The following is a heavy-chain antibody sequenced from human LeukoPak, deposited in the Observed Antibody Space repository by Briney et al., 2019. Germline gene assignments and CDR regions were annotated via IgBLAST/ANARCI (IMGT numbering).Heavy chain of an antibody. D-gene: IGHD2/OR15-2a*01. CDR3: ARVFYIRTYYYYYYMDV. CDR1: GFTFSSYA. V-gene: IGHV3-30-3*01. J-gene: IGHJ6*03. Sequence: PGRSLRLSCAASGFTFSSYAMHWVRQAPGKGLEWVAVISYDGSNKYYADSVKGRFTISRDNSKNTLYLQMNSLRAEDTAVYYCARVFYIRTYYYYYYMDVWXXXTTVTVSS. CDR2: ISYDGSNK.